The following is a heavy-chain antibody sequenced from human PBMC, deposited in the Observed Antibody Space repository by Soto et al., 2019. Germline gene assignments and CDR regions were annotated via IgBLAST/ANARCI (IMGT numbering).Heavy chain of an antibody. J-gene: IGHJ4*02. D-gene: IGHD3-22*01. Sequence: SETLSLTCTVSGGSISSGDYYWSWIRQPPGKGLEWIGYIYYSGSTYYNPSLKSRVTISGNKSKNQFSLKLSSVTAADTAVYYCVRDYYDSSGPPGWGQGTLVTVSS. CDR3: VRDYYDSSGPPG. V-gene: IGHV4-30-4*01. CDR2: IYYSGST. CDR1: GGSISSGDYY.